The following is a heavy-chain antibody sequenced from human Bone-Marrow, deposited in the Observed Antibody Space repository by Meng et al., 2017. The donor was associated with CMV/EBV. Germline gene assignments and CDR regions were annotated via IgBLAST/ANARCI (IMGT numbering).Heavy chain of an antibody. Sequence: GESLKIPCAVSGFVFNDYSMSWIRQAPGKGLEWISYVTPSGTTKYYADSVKGRFTISRDHVKNFLYLQMNSLRAEDTAVYYCAREGRCGGDCYFPRDWGQGTLVTVSS. CDR3: AREGRCGGDCYFPRD. J-gene: IGHJ4*02. V-gene: IGHV3-11*04. D-gene: IGHD2-21*01. CDR2: VTPSGTTK. CDR1: GFVFNDYS.